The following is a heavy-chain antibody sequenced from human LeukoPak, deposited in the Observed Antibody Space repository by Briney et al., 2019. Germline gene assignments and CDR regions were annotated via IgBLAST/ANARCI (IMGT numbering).Heavy chain of an antibody. CDR1: GGSISSSSYY. Sequence: SETPSLTCTVSGGSISSSSYYWGWIRQPPGKGLEWIGSIYYSGSTYYNPSLKSRVTISVDTSKNQFSLKLSSVTAADTAVYYCARLGDRGYDSGGDYWGQGALVTVSS. CDR2: IYYSGST. J-gene: IGHJ4*02. V-gene: IGHV4-39*01. CDR3: ARLGDRGYDSGGDY. D-gene: IGHD5-12*01.